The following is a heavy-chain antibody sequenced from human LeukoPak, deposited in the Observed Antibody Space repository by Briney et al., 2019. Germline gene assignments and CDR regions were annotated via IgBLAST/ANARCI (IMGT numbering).Heavy chain of an antibody. CDR2: INAGNGNT. D-gene: IGHD6-6*01. Sequence: ASVKVSCKASGYTFTSYSMHWVRQAPGQRLEWMGWINAGNGNTKFSQKFQGRVTITADESTSTAYMELSSLRSEDTAVYYCARTRIAARLGPFDYWGQGTLVTVSS. CDR3: ARTRIAARLGPFDY. CDR1: GYTFTSYS. J-gene: IGHJ4*02. V-gene: IGHV1-3*01.